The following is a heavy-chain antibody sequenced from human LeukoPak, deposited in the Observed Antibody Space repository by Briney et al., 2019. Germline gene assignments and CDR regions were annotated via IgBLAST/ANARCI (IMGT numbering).Heavy chain of an antibody. J-gene: IGHJ4*02. D-gene: IGHD3-9*01. CDR2: ISGSGGST. Sequence: PGGSLRLSCAASGFTFSSYAMSWVRQAPGKGLDWVSAISGSGGSTYYADSVKGRFTISRDNSKNTLYLQMNSLRAEDTAVYYCAKDGVYYDILTGYYSLPFDYWGQGTLVTVSS. V-gene: IGHV3-23*01. CDR3: AKDGVYYDILTGYYSLPFDY. CDR1: GFTFSSYA.